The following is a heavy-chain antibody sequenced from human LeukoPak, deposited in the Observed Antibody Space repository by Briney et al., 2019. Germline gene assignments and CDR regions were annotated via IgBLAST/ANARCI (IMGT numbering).Heavy chain of an antibody. CDR3: ARRLAARREGNWFDP. D-gene: IGHD6-6*01. V-gene: IGHV1-8*03. CDR2: MNPNSGNT. Sequence: GASVKVSCKASGYTFTNYDINWVRQATGQGLEWMGWMNPNSGNTGYAQQFQGRVSITRNTSISTANMELSSLRSEDTAVYYCARRLAARREGNWFDPWGQGTLVTVSS. J-gene: IGHJ5*02. CDR1: GYTFTNYD.